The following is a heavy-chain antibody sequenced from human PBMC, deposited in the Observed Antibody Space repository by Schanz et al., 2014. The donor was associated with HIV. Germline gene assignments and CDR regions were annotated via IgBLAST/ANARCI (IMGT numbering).Heavy chain of an antibody. Sequence: VQLVQSGGGLVKPGGSLRISCAASGFTFRHAWMSWVRQAPGKGLEWVAVISYDGSNKYYADSVKGRFTISRDNSKNTLYLQMNSLRAEDTAVYYCASTIYPYSSSSDYYYGMDVWGQGTTVSVSS. J-gene: IGHJ6*02. D-gene: IGHD6-6*01. CDR1: GFTFRHAW. V-gene: IGHV3-30*03. CDR3: ASTIYPYSSSSDYYYGMDV. CDR2: ISYDGSNK.